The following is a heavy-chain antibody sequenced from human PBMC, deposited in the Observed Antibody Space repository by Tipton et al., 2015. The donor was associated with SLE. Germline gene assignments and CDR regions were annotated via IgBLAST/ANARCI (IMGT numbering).Heavy chain of an antibody. V-gene: IGHV4-39*07. CDR1: GGSISSGGYY. CDR3: AGRKVAAGRYCSSTSCPFDY. D-gene: IGHD2-2*01. J-gene: IGHJ4*02. Sequence: TLSLTCTVSGGSISSGGYYWCWIRQHPGKGLEWIGSIYYSGSTNYNPSLTSRVTISVDTSKNQFSLKLSSVTAADTAVYYCAGRKVAAGRYCSSTSCPFDYWGQGTLVTVSS. CDR2: IYYSGST.